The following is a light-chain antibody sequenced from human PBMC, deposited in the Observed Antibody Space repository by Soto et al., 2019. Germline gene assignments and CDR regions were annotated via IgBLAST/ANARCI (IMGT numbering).Light chain of an antibody. CDR2: SNN. J-gene: IGLJ3*02. V-gene: IGLV1-44*01. Sequence: QSVLTQPPSASGTPGQRVTISCSGSSSNIGSNTVNWYQQLPGTAHKLLIYSNNQRPSGVPDRFSGSKSGTSASLAISGLQSEDEADYYCAAWDDSLSGPVFGGGTKLTVL. CDR3: AAWDDSLSGPV. CDR1: SSNIGSNT.